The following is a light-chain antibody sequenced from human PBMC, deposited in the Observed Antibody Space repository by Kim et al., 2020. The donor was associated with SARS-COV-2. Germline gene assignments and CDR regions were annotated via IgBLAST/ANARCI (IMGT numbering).Light chain of an antibody. V-gene: IGKV3-20*01. CDR1: QSIDNNY. J-gene: IGKJ2*03. Sequence: EIVLTQSPGTLSLSPGERATLSCRASQSIDNNYLAWYQQKPGQAPSLLISGASTRATGIPDRFSGSGSGTDFTLTISRLEPEDFAVYFCQHYDASPLYSFGQGTKLEI. CDR3: QHYDASPLYS. CDR2: GAS.